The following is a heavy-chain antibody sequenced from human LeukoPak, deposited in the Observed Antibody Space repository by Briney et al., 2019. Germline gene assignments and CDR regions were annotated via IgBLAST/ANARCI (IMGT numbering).Heavy chain of an antibody. J-gene: IGHJ4*02. CDR2: IRSKTDGGTT. CDR1: GFTFNNAW. V-gene: IGHV3-15*01. D-gene: IGHD5-18*01. Sequence: PGGSLRLSCAASGFTFNNAWMSWVRQAPGKGLEWVGRIRSKTDGGTTDYAAPVKGRFTISRDDSKNTLYLQMNSLKTEDTAVYYCTTSGYSYGYPYFDYWGQGTLVTVSS. CDR3: TTSGYSYGYPYFDY.